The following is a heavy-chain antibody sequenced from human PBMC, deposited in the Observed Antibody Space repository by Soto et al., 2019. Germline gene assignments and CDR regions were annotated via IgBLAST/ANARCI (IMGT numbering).Heavy chain of an antibody. CDR1: GGSISSYY. J-gene: IGHJ6*02. CDR3: ARAGGHYYYYGMDV. V-gene: IGHV4-59*01. D-gene: IGHD3-16*01. Sequence: SETLSLTCTVSGGSISSYYWSWIRQPPGKGLEWIGYIYYSGSTNYNPSLKSRVTISVDTSKNQFSLKLSSVTAADTAVYYCARAGGHYYYYGMDVWGQGTTVT. CDR2: IYYSGST.